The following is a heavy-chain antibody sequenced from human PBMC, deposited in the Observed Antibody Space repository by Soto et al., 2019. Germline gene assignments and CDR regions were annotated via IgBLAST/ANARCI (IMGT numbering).Heavy chain of an antibody. J-gene: IGHJ4*02. CDR2: ISYDGSNK. CDR3: ASLGY. V-gene: IGHV3-30-3*01. D-gene: IGHD3-16*01. CDR1: GLTFSSYA. Sequence: QVQLVESGGGVVQPGRSLRLSCAASGLTFSSYAMHWVRQAPGKGLEWVAVISYDGSNKYYADSVKGRFTISRDNSKNTLYLQMNSLRAEDTAVYYCASLGYWGQGTLVTVSS.